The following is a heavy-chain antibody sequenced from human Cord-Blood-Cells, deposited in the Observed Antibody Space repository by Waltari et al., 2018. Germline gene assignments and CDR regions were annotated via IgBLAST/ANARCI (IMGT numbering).Heavy chain of an antibody. CDR2: FDPEDGET. Sequence: QVQLVQSGAEVKQPGASVQVSWKVSGYTLPELSIHRVRQAPGKGLEWMGGFDPEDGETIYAQKFQGRVTMTEDTSTDTAYMELSSLRSEDTAVYYCATHPLGMLGWFDPWGQGTLVTVSS. D-gene: IGHD3-10*01. CDR1: GYTLPELS. CDR3: ATHPLGMLGWFDP. V-gene: IGHV1-24*01. J-gene: IGHJ5*02.